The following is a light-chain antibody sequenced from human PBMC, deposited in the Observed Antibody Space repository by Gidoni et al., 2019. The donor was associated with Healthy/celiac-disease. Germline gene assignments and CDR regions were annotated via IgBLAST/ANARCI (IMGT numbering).Light chain of an antibody. Sequence: EIVLTQSPATLSLSPVERATLSCRASQSVSSYLAWYQQKPGQAPRLLIYDASNRATGIPARFSGSGSGTDFTLTISSLEPEDFAVYYCQQRSEAFGGGTKVEIK. V-gene: IGKV3-11*01. J-gene: IGKJ4*01. CDR1: QSVSSY. CDR2: DAS. CDR3: QQRSEA.